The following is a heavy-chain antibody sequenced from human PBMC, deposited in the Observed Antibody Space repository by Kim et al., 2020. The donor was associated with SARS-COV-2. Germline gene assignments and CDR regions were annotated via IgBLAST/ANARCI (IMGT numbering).Heavy chain of an antibody. CDR1: GFTFSSYG. V-gene: IGHV3-30*18. CDR3: AKDQNPYSSGWFDY. CDR2: ISYDGSNK. D-gene: IGHD6-19*01. J-gene: IGHJ4*02. Sequence: GGSLRLSCAASGFTFSSYGMHWVRQAPGKGLEWVAVISYDGSNKYYADSVKGRFTISRDNSKNTLYLQMNSLRAEDTAVYYCAKDQNPYSSGWFDYWGQG.